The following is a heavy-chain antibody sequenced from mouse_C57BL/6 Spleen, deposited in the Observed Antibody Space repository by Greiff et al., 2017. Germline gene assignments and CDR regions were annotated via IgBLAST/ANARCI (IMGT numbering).Heavy chain of an antibody. Sequence: VQLQQSGPELVKPGASVKIPCKASGYTFTDYNMDWVKQSHGKSLEWIGDINPNNGGTIYNQKFKGKATLTVDKSSSTAYMELRSLTSEDTAVYYCAITTVPYYYAMDYWGQGTSVTVSS. CDR1: GYTFTDYN. V-gene: IGHV1-18*01. D-gene: IGHD1-1*01. CDR2: INPNNGGT. CDR3: AITTVPYYYAMDY. J-gene: IGHJ4*01.